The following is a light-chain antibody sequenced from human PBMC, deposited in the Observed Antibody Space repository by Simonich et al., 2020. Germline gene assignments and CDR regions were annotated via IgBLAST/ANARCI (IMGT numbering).Light chain of an antibody. V-gene: IGKV4-1*01. Sequence: DIVMTQSPDSLAVSLGERATINCKSNQSVLYSSNNKNYLAWYQQKPGQPHKLLISWAYTRESGVPERFSGSWSVTDFTLTISSLQAEDVAVYYCQQYYSTPFTFGPGTKVDIK. CDR2: WAY. CDR3: QQYYSTPFT. J-gene: IGKJ3*01. CDR1: QSVLYSSNNKNY.